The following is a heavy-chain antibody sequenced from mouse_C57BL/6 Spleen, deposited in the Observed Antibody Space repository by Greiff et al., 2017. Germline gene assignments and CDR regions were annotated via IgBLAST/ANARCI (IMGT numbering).Heavy chain of an antibody. CDR3: ARQREGYFDV. Sequence: EVHLVESGGGLVKPGGSLKLSCAASGFTFSSYTMSWVRQTPEKRLEWVATISGGGGNTYYPDSVKGRFTISRDNAKNTLYLQTSSLRSEDTALYYCARQREGYFDVWGTGTTVTVSS. CDR1: GFTFSSYT. J-gene: IGHJ1*03. V-gene: IGHV5-9*01. CDR2: ISGGGGNT.